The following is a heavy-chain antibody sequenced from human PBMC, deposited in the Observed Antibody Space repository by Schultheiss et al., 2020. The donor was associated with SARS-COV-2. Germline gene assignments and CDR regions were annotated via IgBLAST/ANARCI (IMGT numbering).Heavy chain of an antibody. Sequence: GGSLRLSCSASGFTFRSYVMNWVRQAPGKGLKCVSSISSNGGSTYYADSVKGRFTISRDNAKKSVFLQMSSLRAEDTAARYCAKDWELARLGLNRGDYWGQGSLVTVS. CDR1: GFTFRSYV. D-gene: IGHD2/OR15-2a*01. V-gene: IGHV3-64D*06. CDR2: ISSNGGST. CDR3: AKDWELARLGLNRGDY. J-gene: IGHJ4*02.